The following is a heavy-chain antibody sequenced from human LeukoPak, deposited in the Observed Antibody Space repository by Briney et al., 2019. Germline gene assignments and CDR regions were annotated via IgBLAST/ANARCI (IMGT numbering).Heavy chain of an antibody. Sequence: GGSLRLSCAASGFTFSSYAMSRVRQAPGKGLECVSTMSGSGGNTYYADSVKGRFTISRDNSKNTLSLQMNSLRAEDTAVYYCAKGKVREFDYWGQGTLVTVSS. CDR2: MSGSGGNT. CDR3: AKGKVREFDY. J-gene: IGHJ4*02. CDR1: GFTFSSYA. V-gene: IGHV3-23*01.